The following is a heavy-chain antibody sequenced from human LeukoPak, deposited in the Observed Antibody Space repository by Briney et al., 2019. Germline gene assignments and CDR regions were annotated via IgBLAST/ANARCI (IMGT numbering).Heavy chain of an antibody. Sequence: GGSLRLSCAASGFTFSDYYMSWIRQAPGKGLEWVSYISSSGSTIYYADSVKGRFTISRDNAKNSLYLQMNSLRAEDTAVYYCARDSLIYDILTGYYNDAFDIWGQGTMVTVSS. CDR3: ARDSLIYDILTGYYNDAFDI. J-gene: IGHJ3*02. CDR2: ISSSGSTI. D-gene: IGHD3-9*01. CDR1: GFTFSDYY. V-gene: IGHV3-11*04.